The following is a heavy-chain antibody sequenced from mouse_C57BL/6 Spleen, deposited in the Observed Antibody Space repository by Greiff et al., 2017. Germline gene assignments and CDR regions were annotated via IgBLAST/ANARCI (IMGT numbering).Heavy chain of an antibody. Sequence: VQLQESDAELVKPGASVKISCKVSGYTFTDHTIHWMKQRPEQGLEWIGYIYPRDGSPKYNEKFKGKATLTADKSSSTAYRQLNSLTSEDSAVYFCARVYYYYDEYFDYWGQGTTLTVSS. CDR3: ARVYYYYDEYFDY. CDR1: GYTFTDHT. V-gene: IGHV1-78*01. J-gene: IGHJ2*01. D-gene: IGHD2-4*01. CDR2: IYPRDGSP.